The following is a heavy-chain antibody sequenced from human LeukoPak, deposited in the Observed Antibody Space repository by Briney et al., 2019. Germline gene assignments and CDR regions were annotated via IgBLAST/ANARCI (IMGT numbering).Heavy chain of an antibody. Sequence: PGGSLRLSCAASGFTFSSYGMHWVRQAPGKGLEWVAVISYDGSNKYYADSVKGRFTISRDNSKNTLYLQMNSLRAEDTAVYYCAKEGESEMATPYVDYWGQGTLVTVSS. CDR2: ISYDGSNK. CDR3: AKEGESEMATPYVDY. V-gene: IGHV3-30*18. J-gene: IGHJ4*02. CDR1: GFTFSSYG. D-gene: IGHD5-24*01.